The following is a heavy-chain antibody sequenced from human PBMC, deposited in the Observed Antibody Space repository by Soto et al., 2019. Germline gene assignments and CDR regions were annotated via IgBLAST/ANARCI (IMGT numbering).Heavy chain of an antibody. Sequence: GGSLRLSCAASGFTFSNAWMNWVRQAPGKGLEWVGRIKSKTDGGTTDYAAPVKGRFTISRDDSKNTLYLQMNSLKTEDTAVYYCTTERVYGRPGYRRPHDYWGQGTLVTVSS. CDR2: IKSKTDGGTT. CDR3: TTERVYGRPGYRRPHDY. D-gene: IGHD5-12*01. CDR1: GFTFSNAW. J-gene: IGHJ4*02. V-gene: IGHV3-15*07.